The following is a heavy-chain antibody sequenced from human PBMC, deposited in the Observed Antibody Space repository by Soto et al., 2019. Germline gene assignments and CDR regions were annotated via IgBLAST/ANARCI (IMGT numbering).Heavy chain of an antibody. CDR2: ISGSGTGI. CDR1: GFTFSNYA. CDR3: ASSAYSTSWFLAFKN. D-gene: IGHD6-13*01. Sequence: GGSLRLSCAASGFTFSNYAMSWVRQAPGKGLEWVSTISGSGTGIYYADSAKGRFTISRDNSKNTLYLQTNSLRGEDTAVYYWASSAYSTSWFLAFKNWGQETLFTVSS. V-gene: IGHV3-23*01. J-gene: IGHJ4*02.